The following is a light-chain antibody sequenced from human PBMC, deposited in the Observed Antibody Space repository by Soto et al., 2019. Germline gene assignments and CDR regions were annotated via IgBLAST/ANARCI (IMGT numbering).Light chain of an antibody. CDR1: SSDVGGYNY. V-gene: IGLV2-14*01. CDR3: SAYTRSSTSYV. CDR2: DVS. J-gene: IGLJ1*01. Sequence: QSALTQPASVSGSPGQSITISCTGTSSDVGGYNYVSWFQQHSGTAPKLMIYDVSNRPSGVSNRFSGSKSGNTASLTISGLQAEDEADYYCSAYTRSSTSYVFGSGTKVTVL.